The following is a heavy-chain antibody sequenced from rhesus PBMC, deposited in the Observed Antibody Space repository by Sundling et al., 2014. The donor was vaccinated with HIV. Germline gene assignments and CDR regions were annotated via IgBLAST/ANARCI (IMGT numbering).Heavy chain of an antibody. D-gene: IGHD6-31*01. CDR2: IYWDDDK. J-gene: IGHJ4*01. CDR1: GFSLSTSGMG. CDR3: VRRGSGWDY. V-gene: IGHV2-174*02. Sequence: QVTLKESGPALVKPTQTLTLTCTFSGFSLSTSGMGVGWIRQPPGKTLEWLAHIYWDDDKRYSTSLKSRLTISKDTSKNQVVLTMTNMDPVDTATYYCVRRGSGWDYWGQGVLVTVVL.